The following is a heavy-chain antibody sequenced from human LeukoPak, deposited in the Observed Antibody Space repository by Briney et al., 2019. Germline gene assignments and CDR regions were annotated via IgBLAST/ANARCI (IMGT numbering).Heavy chain of an antibody. J-gene: IGHJ5*02. D-gene: IGHD2-15*01. Sequence: SETLSLTCAVYGGSFSGYYWSWIRQPPGKGLEWIGEINHSGSTNYNPPLKSRVTISVDTSKSQFSLKLSSVTAADTAVYYCARSLGYCSGGSCYPWGQGTLVTVSS. CDR3: ARSLGYCSGGSCYP. CDR2: INHSGST. V-gene: IGHV4-34*01. CDR1: GGSFSGYY.